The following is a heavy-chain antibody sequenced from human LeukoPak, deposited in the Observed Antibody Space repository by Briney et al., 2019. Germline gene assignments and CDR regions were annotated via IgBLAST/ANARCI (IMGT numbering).Heavy chain of an antibody. Sequence: PSETLYLTCTVSGGSISSYYWSWIRQPPGKGLEWIGYIYYSGSTNYNPSLKSRVTISVDTSKNQFSLKLSSVTAADTTVYYCARDRWVYYYYYMDVWGKGTTVTVSS. V-gene: IGHV4-59*01. CDR3: ARDRWVYYYYYMDV. CDR2: IYYSGST. CDR1: GGSISSYY. D-gene: IGHD6-13*01. J-gene: IGHJ6*03.